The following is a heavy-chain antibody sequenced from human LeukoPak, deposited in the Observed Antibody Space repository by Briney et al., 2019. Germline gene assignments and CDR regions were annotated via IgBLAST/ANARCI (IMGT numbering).Heavy chain of an antibody. CDR1: AVTVSASY. Sequence: GGSLILPCSASAVTVSASYMSWVRQAPGKGLEWVSVIYCCGNTKYYDSVKGRSTLSRDKSKNTLYLQMNKLRPEDTAIYYGAKIGAAYFDYWGQGIMVTVSS. D-gene: IGHD6-13*01. CDR2: IYCCGNT. CDR3: AKIGAAYFDY. J-gene: IGHJ4*02. V-gene: IGHV3-53*01.